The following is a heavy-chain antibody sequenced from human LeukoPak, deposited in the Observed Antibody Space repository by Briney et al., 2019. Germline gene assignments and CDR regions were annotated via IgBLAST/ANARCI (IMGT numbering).Heavy chain of an antibody. CDR2: ISPDGSDT. Sequence: GGSLRLSCAASGFSLSGYWMHWVRQAPGKGLVWVSRISPDGSDTTYADSVKGRFTISRDNSKNTLYLQMNSLRDEDAAVYQCTREQAGRSGHMDVWGRGTTVTVSS. J-gene: IGHJ6*02. CDR3: TREQAGRSGHMDV. D-gene: IGHD2-8*02. V-gene: IGHV3-74*01. CDR1: GFSLSGYW.